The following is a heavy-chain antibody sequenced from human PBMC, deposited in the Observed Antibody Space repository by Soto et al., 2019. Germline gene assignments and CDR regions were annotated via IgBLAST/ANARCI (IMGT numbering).Heavy chain of an antibody. Sequence: QVQLVQSGAEVKKPGASVKVSCKVSGYTLTELSMHWVRQAPGKGLEWMGGFDPEDGETIYAQKFQGRVTMTEDTSTDTAYMELSSLRSEDTAVYYCATPSSGSTMVRGKNPGNYYYYYGMDVWGQGTTVTVSS. J-gene: IGHJ6*02. V-gene: IGHV1-24*01. CDR3: ATPSSGSTMVRGKNPGNYYYYYGMDV. CDR2: FDPEDGET. CDR1: GYTLTELS. D-gene: IGHD3-10*01.